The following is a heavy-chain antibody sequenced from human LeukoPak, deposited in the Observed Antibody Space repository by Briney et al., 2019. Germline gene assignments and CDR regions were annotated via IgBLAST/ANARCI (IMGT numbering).Heavy chain of an antibody. J-gene: IGHJ4*02. CDR1: GFTFSSYG. CDR2: IQLDGSNK. V-gene: IGHV3-30*02. Sequence: PGGSLRLSCAASGFTFSSYGMHWVRQAPGKGLEWVAFIQLDGSNKYYADSVKGRFTISRDNSKNTLYLQMNSLRAEDTAVYYCAKDGGSYGFDYWGQGTLVTVSS. D-gene: IGHD1-26*01. CDR3: AKDGGSYGFDY.